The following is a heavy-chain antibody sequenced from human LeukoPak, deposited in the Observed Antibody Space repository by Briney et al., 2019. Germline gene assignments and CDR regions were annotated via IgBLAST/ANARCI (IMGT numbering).Heavy chain of an antibody. CDR1: GGSFSGYY. CDR3: ARFPCSGDSCYSGIRAFDI. D-gene: IGHD2-15*01. Sequence: SETLSLTCAVYGGSFSGYYWNWIRQSPGKGLEWIGEINHSGTTNYIASLKSRVTISVDTSKKQFSLKLSSVTAADTAAYYCARFPCSGDSCYSGIRAFDIWGQGTMVTVSS. CDR2: INHSGTT. J-gene: IGHJ3*02. V-gene: IGHV4-34*01.